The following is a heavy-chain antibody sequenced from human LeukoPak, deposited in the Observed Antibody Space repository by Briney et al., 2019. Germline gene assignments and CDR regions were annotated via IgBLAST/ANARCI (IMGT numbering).Heavy chain of an antibody. CDR3: ARRPVLRYFDWLIDY. D-gene: IGHD3-9*01. CDR1: GGSISSYY. Sequence: SETLSLTCTVSGGSISSYYWSWIRQPPGKGLEWIGYIYYSGSTSYNPSLKSRVTISVDTSKNQFSLKLSSVTAADTAVYYCARRPVLRYFDWLIDYWGQGTLVTVSS. CDR2: IYYSGST. V-gene: IGHV4-59*01. J-gene: IGHJ4*02.